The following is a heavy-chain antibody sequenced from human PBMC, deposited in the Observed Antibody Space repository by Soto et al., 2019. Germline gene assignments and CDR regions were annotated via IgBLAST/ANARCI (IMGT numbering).Heavy chain of an antibody. Sequence: SETLSLTCTVPGGSISSYYWSWIRQPPGKGLEWIGYIYYSGSTNYNPSLKSRVTISVDTSKNQFSLKLSSVTAADTAVYYCARRIVVVPAAIGDYYYYYMDVWGKGTTVTVSS. CDR2: IYYSGST. V-gene: IGHV4-59*08. D-gene: IGHD2-2*01. J-gene: IGHJ6*03. CDR3: ARRIVVVPAAIGDYYYYYMDV. CDR1: GGSISSYY.